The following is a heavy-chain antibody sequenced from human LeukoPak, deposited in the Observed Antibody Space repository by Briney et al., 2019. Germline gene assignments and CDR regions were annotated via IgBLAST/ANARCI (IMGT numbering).Heavy chain of an antibody. CDR1: GFTFSVYS. D-gene: IGHD6-19*01. CDR2: ISSSSDSI. V-gene: IGHV3-48*04. J-gene: IGHJ1*01. Sequence: GGSLRLSCAASGFTFSVYSMNWVRQAPGKGLEWLSYISSSSDSIYYADSVKGRFTVSRDNAKNSLYLQMNSLRAEDTAVYYCASPGYSRGWGLVEYFHHWGQGTLVTVSS. CDR3: ASPGYSRGWGLVEYFHH.